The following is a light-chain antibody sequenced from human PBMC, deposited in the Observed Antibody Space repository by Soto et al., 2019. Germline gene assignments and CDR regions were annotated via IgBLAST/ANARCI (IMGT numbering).Light chain of an antibody. J-gene: IGKJ4*01. CDR1: QVMSSW. CDR2: AAS. Sequence: DIQMTQSPSSVSASGGDIVTITCRASQVMSSWLVWYQQKPVKAPNLLIYAASRLRSVVPSRLSGSGSGTDVTVTLSCLQTYDFANYYCQQAYRFTLYFSGGTKVAFK. V-gene: IGKV1-12*01. CDR3: QQAYRFTLY.